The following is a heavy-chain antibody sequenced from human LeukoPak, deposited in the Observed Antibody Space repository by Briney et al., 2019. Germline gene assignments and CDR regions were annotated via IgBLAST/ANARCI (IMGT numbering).Heavy chain of an antibody. CDR3: ARAEYYGSGSYSA. Sequence: TSETLSLTCAVYGGSFSGYYWSWIRQPPGKGLEWIGEINHSGSTNYNPSHKSRVTISVDTSKNQFSLKLSSVTAADTAVYYCARAEYYGSGSYSAWGQGTLVTVSS. J-gene: IGHJ4*02. CDR2: INHSGST. D-gene: IGHD3-10*01. CDR1: GGSFSGYY. V-gene: IGHV4-34*01.